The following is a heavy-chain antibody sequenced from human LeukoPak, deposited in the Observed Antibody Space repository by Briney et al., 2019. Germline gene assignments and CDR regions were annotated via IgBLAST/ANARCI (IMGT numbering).Heavy chain of an antibody. V-gene: IGHV3-21*01. Sequence: PGGSLRLSCAASGFTFSSYSMNWVRQAPGKGLEWVSSISGSSSYIYYADSVKGRFTISRDNAKNSLYLQMNSLRAEDTAVYYCARAPNYDFWSGYYYYGMDVWGQGTTVTVSS. J-gene: IGHJ6*02. CDR1: GFTFSSYS. CDR3: ARAPNYDFWSGYYYYGMDV. D-gene: IGHD3-3*01. CDR2: ISGSSSYI.